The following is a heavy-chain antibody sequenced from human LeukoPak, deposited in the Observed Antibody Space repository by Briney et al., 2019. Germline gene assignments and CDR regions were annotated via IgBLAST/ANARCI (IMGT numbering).Heavy chain of an antibody. D-gene: IGHD3-3*01. CDR3: AREYYDFGEGWFDP. CDR2: IYTSGST. J-gene: IGHJ5*02. Sequence: NPSETLSLTCTVSGGSISSGSYYWSWIRQPAGKGLEWFGRIYTSGSTNYNPSLKSRVTISVDTSKNQFSLKLSSVTAADTAVYYCAREYYDFGEGWFDPWGQGTLVTVSS. V-gene: IGHV4-61*02. CDR1: GGSISSGSYY.